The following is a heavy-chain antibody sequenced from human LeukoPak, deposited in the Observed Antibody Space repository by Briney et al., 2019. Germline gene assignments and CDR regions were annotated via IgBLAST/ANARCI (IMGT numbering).Heavy chain of an antibody. Sequence: SETLSLTCAVYGVSSNGYYSSWIRHPPRKGLEWIGEINHIGSTTYNPSLKSRVTISVDTSKNQFSLKLSSVTAADTAVYYCASTPGRVVVTAGAFDIWGQGTMVTVSS. CDR2: INHIGST. CDR1: GVSSNGYY. J-gene: IGHJ3*02. CDR3: ASTPGRVVVTAGAFDI. V-gene: IGHV4-34*01. D-gene: IGHD2-21*02.